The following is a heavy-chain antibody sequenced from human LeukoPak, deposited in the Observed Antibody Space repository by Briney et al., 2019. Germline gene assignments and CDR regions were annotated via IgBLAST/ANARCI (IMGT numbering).Heavy chain of an antibody. CDR2: INHSGTT. D-gene: IGHD3-10*01. J-gene: IGHJ4*02. CDR1: GGSISSYY. CDR3: ARRYPSVRGVNLRPQEVRKYYFDY. V-gene: IGHV4-34*01. Sequence: SQTLSLTCIVSGGSISSYYWSWIRQPPGKGLEWIGDINHSGTTNYNPSLKSRVTMSVDTSKKHFSLKLSSVTAADTAIYYCARRYPSVRGVNLRPQEVRKYYFDYWGQGNLVTVSS.